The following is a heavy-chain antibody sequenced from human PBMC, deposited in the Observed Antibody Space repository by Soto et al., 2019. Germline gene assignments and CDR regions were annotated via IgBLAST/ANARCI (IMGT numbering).Heavy chain of an antibody. J-gene: IGHJ4*02. D-gene: IGHD4-17*01. V-gene: IGHV4-31*03. CDR1: GGSISTGGYY. CDR2: IYYSGST. Sequence: QVQLQESGPGLVKPSQTLSLTCTVSGGSISTGGYYWTWIRQHPGKGLEWIGYIYYSGSTCYNPSLKSRVTVSVDTSQNQFSLKLSSVTAADTAVYYCARGLSVPLFDNWGQGTLVTVSS. CDR3: ARGLSVPLFDN.